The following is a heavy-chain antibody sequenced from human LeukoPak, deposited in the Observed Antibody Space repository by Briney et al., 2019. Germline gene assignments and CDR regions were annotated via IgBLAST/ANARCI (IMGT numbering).Heavy chain of an antibody. CDR2: ISISSNYI. D-gene: IGHD3-10*02. CDR1: GFTFSRYS. J-gene: IGHJ6*04. CDR3: AELGITMIGGV. Sequence: GGSLRLSCAASGFTFSRYSMNWVRQAPGKGLEWVSSISISSNYIYYADSVKGRFTISRDNAKNSLYLQVNSLRAEDTAVYYCAELGITMIGGVWGKGTTVTISS. V-gene: IGHV3-21*01.